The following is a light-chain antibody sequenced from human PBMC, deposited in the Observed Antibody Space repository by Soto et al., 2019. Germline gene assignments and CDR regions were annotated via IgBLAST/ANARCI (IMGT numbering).Light chain of an antibody. CDR3: QQAASFPIT. Sequence: DIQLTQSPSFLSASVGDRVTITCRASQGISSYLAWYQQRPGKAPNLLIYTGSSLQSGVPSRFSGSGSGTDFTLTINSLQPEDFATYYCQQAASFPITFGQGTRLEIK. CDR1: QGISSY. CDR2: TGS. V-gene: IGKV1-9*01. J-gene: IGKJ5*01.